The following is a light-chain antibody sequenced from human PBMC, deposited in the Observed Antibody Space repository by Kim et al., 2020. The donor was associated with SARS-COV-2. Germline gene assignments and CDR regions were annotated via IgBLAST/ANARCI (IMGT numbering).Light chain of an antibody. V-gene: IGKV3-20*01. Sequence: EIVLTQSPGTLSLSPGERATLSCRASQSVGSSFLAWYQQKPGQAPTLLIYEASTRATGIPDRFSGSGSGTDFTLTISRLEPEDFAVYYWQQFGGSSYTFGQVTKLEI. CDR2: EAS. CDR3: QQFGGSSYT. J-gene: IGKJ2*01. CDR1: QSVGSSF.